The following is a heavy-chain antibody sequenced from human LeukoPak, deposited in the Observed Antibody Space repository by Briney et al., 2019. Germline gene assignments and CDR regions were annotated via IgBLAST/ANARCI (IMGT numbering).Heavy chain of an antibody. CDR1: GFTFDDYA. D-gene: IGHD6-19*01. Sequence: GRSLRLSCAASGFTFDDYAMHWVRHAPGKGLEWVSGISWNSGSIGYADSVKGRFTISRDNAKNSLYLQMNSLRAEDTAVYYCASRGSSGWYGRDDYWGQGTLVTVSS. J-gene: IGHJ4*02. V-gene: IGHV3-9*01. CDR2: ISWNSGSI. CDR3: ASRGSSGWYGRDDY.